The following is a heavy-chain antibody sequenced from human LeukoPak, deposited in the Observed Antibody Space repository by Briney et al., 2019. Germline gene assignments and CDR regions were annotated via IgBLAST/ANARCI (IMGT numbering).Heavy chain of an antibody. D-gene: IGHD6-13*01. CDR3: ARDIAAAGILSTTYYYYGMDV. J-gene: IGHJ6*02. CDR2: ISSSSSYI. V-gene: IGHV3-21*01. CDR1: GFTFSSYS. Sequence: PGGSLRLSCAASGFTFSSYSMNWVRQAPGKGLEWVSSISSSSSYIYYADSVKGRFTISRDNAKNSLYLQMNSLRAEDTAVYYCARDIAAAGILSTTYYYYGMDVWGQGTTVTVSS.